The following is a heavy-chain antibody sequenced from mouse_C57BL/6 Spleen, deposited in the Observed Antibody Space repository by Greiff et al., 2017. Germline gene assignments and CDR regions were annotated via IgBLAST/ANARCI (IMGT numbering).Heavy chain of an antibody. Sequence: QVQLQQSGPGLVQPSQSLSITCTVSGFSLTSYGVHWVRQSPGKGLEWLGVIWSGGSTDSNAAFISRLSISKDNSKSQVFFKMNSLQADDTAIYYCARGNYYGGSYDYFDYWGQGTTLTVSS. J-gene: IGHJ2*01. CDR1: GFSLTSYG. CDR2: IWSGGST. D-gene: IGHD1-1*01. CDR3: ARGNYYGGSYDYFDY. V-gene: IGHV2-2*01.